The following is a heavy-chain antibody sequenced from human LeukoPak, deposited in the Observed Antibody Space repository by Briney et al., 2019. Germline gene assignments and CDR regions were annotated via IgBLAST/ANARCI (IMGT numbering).Heavy chain of an antibody. V-gene: IGHV1-69*13. Sequence: SVKVSCKASGGTFSSYAISWVRQAPGQGLEWMGGIIPIFGTANYARKFQGRVTITADESTSTAYMELSSLRSEDTAVYYCARDDSSGYSARYFDYWGQGTLVTVSS. CDR3: ARDDSSGYSARYFDY. CDR2: IIPIFGTA. D-gene: IGHD3-22*01. CDR1: GGTFSSYA. J-gene: IGHJ4*02.